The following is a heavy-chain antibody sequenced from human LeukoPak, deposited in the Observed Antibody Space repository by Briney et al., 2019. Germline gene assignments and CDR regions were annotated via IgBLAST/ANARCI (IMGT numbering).Heavy chain of an antibody. J-gene: IGHJ4*02. V-gene: IGHV1-46*01. CDR2: IYPRDGST. Sequence: ASVKVSCKASGYTFTSNYIHWVRQAPGQGLEWMGMIYPRDGSTSYAQKFQGRVTVTRDTSTSTVHMELSGLRSEDTAVYYCAKDPPSPFSYGLGYYWGQGTLVTVSS. CDR1: GYTFTSNY. D-gene: IGHD5-18*01. CDR3: AKDPPSPFSYGLGYY.